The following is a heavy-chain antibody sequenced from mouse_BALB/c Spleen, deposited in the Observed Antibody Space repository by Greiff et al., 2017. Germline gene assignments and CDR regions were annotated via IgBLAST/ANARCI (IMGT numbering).Heavy chain of an antibody. CDR3: ARVNDAMDY. CDR1: GFTFSDYY. CDR2: ISDGGSYT. Sequence: EVKLVESGGGLVKPGGSLKLSCAASGFTFSDYYMYWVRQTPEKRLEWVATISDGGSYTYYPDSVKGRFTISRDNAKNNLYLQMSSLKSEETAMYYCARVNDAMDYWGQGTSVTVSS. J-gene: IGHJ4*01. V-gene: IGHV5-4*02.